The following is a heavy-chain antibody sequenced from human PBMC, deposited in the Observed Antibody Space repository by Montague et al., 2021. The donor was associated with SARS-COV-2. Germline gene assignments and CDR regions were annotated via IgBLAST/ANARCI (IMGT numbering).Heavy chain of an antibody. CDR2: INHSGST. Sequence: SETLSLTCAVYGGSFSGYYRSWIRQPPGKGLEWIGEINHSGSTNYNPSLKSRVTISVDTSKNQFSLKLSSVTAADTAVYYCASFISGYYYDSSGYYSWGQGALVTVSS. CDR1: GGSFSGYY. CDR3: ASFISGYYYDSSGYYS. D-gene: IGHD3-22*01. J-gene: IGHJ4*02. V-gene: IGHV4-34*01.